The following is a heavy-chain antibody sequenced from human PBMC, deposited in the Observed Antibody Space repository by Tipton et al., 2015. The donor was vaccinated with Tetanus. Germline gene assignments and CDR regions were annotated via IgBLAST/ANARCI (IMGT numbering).Heavy chain of an antibody. Sequence: TLSLTCTVSGGSINNYYWSWIRQPPGKGLEWIGYISYSGSTNSNPSLKSRVTISVDASKNQFSLELTSVTAADTAVYYCARHAGAGATIWGTDYWGQGTLVTVSS. V-gene: IGHV4-59*08. J-gene: IGHJ4*02. CDR2: ISYSGST. D-gene: IGHD3-9*01. CDR3: ARHAGAGATIWGTDY. CDR1: GGSINNYY.